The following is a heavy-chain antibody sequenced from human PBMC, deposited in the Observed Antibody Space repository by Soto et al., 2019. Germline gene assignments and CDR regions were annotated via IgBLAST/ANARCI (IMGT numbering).Heavy chain of an antibody. Sequence: VGSLRLSCAASGFTFSSYAMSWVRQAPGKGLEWVSAISGSGGSTYYADSVKGRFTISRDNSKNTLYLQMNSLRAEDTAVYYCAKWGWGGGNFGVVKLYYYYYGMDVWGQGTTVTVSS. D-gene: IGHD3-3*01. CDR3: AKWGWGGGNFGVVKLYYYYYGMDV. CDR1: GFTFSSYA. J-gene: IGHJ6*02. V-gene: IGHV3-23*01. CDR2: ISGSGGST.